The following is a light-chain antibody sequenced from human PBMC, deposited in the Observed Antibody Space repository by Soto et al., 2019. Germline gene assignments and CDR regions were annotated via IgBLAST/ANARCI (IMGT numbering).Light chain of an antibody. CDR1: QGIRND. Sequence: AIQMTQSPSSLSASVGDRVNITCRASQGIRNDLGWYQQKPGKAPKLLIYTTSSLQSGVPSRFSGSGSGTDFTLTISNLQPEDFATYYCLQDYNYPRTFGQGTKVEIK. J-gene: IGKJ1*01. CDR2: TTS. CDR3: LQDYNYPRT. V-gene: IGKV1-6*01.